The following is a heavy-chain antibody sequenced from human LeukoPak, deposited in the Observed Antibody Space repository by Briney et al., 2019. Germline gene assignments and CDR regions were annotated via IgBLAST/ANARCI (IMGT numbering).Heavy chain of an antibody. CDR3: ARGTPSYSSSQNSFDY. D-gene: IGHD6-6*01. V-gene: IGHV3-66*02. CDR1: GFTVSSNY. Sequence: GGSLRLSCAASGFTVSSNYMSWVRQAPGKGLEWVSVIHTGGTTYYSDSMKGRFTISRDTSKNTLYLQMNGLRTEDTAVYYCARGTPSYSSSQNSFDYWGQGTLVTVSS. CDR2: IHTGGTT. J-gene: IGHJ4*02.